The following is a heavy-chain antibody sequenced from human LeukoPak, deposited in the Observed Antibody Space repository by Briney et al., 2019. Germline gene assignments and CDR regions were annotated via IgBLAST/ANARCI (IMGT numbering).Heavy chain of an antibody. J-gene: IGHJ4*02. CDR2: IRYDGSNK. Sequence: GGSLRLSCAASGLTFSSYGMHWVRQAPGKGLEWVAFIRYDGSNKYYADSVKGRFTISRDNAKNSLYLQMNSLRAEDTAVYYCSLRLNFDYWGQGTLVTVSS. CDR1: GLTFSSYG. CDR3: SLRLNFDY. V-gene: IGHV3-30*02.